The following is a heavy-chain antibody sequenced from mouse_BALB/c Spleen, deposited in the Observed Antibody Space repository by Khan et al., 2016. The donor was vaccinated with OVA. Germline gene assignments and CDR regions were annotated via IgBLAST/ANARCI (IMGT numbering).Heavy chain of an antibody. V-gene: IGHV2-3*01. CDR1: GFSLTGYG. D-gene: IGHD2-2*01. J-gene: IGHJ3*01. CDR2: IWGDGST. Sequence: QVQLKQSGPGLVAPSQSLSITCTVSGFSLTGYGVNWVRQPPGKGLEWLGVIWGDGSTNYHSVLKSRLSIRQDNSKSQVFLKFNSLQIDDTATYYWAKGDYGYAWFAYWGQGTLVTVSA. CDR3: AKGDYGYAWFAY.